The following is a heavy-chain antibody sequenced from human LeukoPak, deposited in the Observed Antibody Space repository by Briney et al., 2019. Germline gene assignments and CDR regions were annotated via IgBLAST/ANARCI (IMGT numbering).Heavy chain of an antibody. V-gene: IGHV1-3*01. Sequence: ASVKVSCKASEYTFTDYTMHWLRQAPGQRLDWMGWINGGSGNTKYSPEFQGRVTITRDTSASTAYTELSSLRSEDTAVYYCANPRYDSSGYYYVDWGQGTLVTVSS. J-gene: IGHJ4*02. D-gene: IGHD3-22*01. CDR2: INGGSGNT. CDR3: ANPRYDSSGYYYVD. CDR1: EYTFTDYT.